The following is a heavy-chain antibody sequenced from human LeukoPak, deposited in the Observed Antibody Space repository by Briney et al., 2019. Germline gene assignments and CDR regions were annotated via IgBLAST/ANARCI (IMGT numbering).Heavy chain of an antibody. V-gene: IGHV3-66*01. CDR1: EFSFGSNY. CDR2: IYSGGST. Sequence: PGGSLRLSCAASEFSFGSNYMTWVRQAPGKGLEWVSLIYSGGSTYYADSVKGRFTISRDNSKNTLYLQMNSLRAEDTAVYYCAKDSGVLRHFDWLSYFDYWGQGTLVTVSS. D-gene: IGHD3-9*01. J-gene: IGHJ4*02. CDR3: AKDSGVLRHFDWLSYFDY.